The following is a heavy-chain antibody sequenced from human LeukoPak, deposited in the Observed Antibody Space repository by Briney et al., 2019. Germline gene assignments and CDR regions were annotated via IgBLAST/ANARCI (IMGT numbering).Heavy chain of an antibody. D-gene: IGHD4-17*01. CDR3: ARDTVTTFRFRDYQHYGMDV. J-gene: IGHJ6*02. CDR1: GFTVSSNY. V-gene: IGHV3-53*01. CDR2: IYSGGST. Sequence: PGGSLRLSCAASGFTVSSNYMSWVRQAPGKGLEWVSVIYSGGSTYYADSVKGRFTISRDNSKNTLYLQMNSLRAKDTAVYHCARDTVTTFRFRDYQHYGMDVWGQGTTVTVSS.